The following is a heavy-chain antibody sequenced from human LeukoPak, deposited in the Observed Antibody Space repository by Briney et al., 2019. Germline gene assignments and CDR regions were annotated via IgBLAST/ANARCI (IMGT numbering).Heavy chain of an antibody. V-gene: IGHV3-30*18. Sequence: GGSLRLSCAASGFTFSSYGMHWVRQAPGKGLEWVAVISYDGSNKYYADSVKGRFTISRDNSKNTLYLQMNSLRAEDTAVYYCAKAGLQYYYYYYMDVWGKGTTVTVSS. CDR2: ISYDGSNK. CDR3: AKAGLQYYYYYYMDV. CDR1: GFTFSSYG. J-gene: IGHJ6*03.